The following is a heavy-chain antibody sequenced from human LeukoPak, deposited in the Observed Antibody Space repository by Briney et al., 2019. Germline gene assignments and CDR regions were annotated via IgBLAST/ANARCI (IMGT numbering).Heavy chain of an antibody. CDR1: GFTFGDYA. D-gene: IGHD3-10*01. CDR3: TREGVYGSYYFDY. J-gene: IGHJ4*02. CDR2: IRSKAYGGTT. Sequence: GGSLRLSCTASGFTFGDYAMSWVRQAPGKGLEWVGFIRSKAYGGTTEYAASVKGRFTISRDDSKSIAYLQMNSLKTEDTAVYYCTREGVYGSYYFDYWGQGTLVTVSS. V-gene: IGHV3-49*04.